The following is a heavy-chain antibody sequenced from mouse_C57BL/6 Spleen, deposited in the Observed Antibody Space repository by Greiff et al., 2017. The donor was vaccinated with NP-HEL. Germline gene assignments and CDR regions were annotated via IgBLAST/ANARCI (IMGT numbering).Heavy chain of an antibody. CDR3: ARHGSNYWYFDV. D-gene: IGHD1-1*01. V-gene: IGHV5-12*01. CDR1: GFTFSDYY. Sequence: DVMLVESGGGLVQPGGSLKLSCAASGFTFSDYYMYWVRQTPEKRLAWVAYISNGGGSTYYPDTVKGRFTISRDNAKNTLYLQMSRLKSEDTAMYYCARHGSNYWYFDVWGTGTTVTVSS. J-gene: IGHJ1*03. CDR2: ISNGGGST.